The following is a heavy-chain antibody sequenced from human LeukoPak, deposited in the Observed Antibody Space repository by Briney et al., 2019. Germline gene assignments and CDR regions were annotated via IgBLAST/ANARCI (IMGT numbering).Heavy chain of an antibody. CDR2: ISGSGGST. CDR3: AKMTGVVVAATPDY. Sequence: GGSLRLSCAASGFSFSNYAMSWVRQAPGKGLEWVSTISGSGGSTYYADSVKGRFTISRDNSKNTLYLQMNSLRAEDMAVYYCAKMTGVVVAATPDYWGQGTLVIVSS. V-gene: IGHV3-23*01. J-gene: IGHJ4*02. D-gene: IGHD2-15*01. CDR1: GFSFSNYA.